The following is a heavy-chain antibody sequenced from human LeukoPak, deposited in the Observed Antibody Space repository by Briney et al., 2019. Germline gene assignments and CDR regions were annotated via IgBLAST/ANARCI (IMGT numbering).Heavy chain of an antibody. Sequence: GESLKISCKGSGYSFNMYWIGWVRQMPGKGLEWMGIIYPDDSDIRYSPSFQGQVTISADKSISTAYLQWSSLKASDTAMYYCARSMVRGGLNAFDIWGQGTMVTVSS. V-gene: IGHV5-51*01. CDR1: GYSFNMYW. D-gene: IGHD3-10*01. CDR3: ARSMVRGGLNAFDI. J-gene: IGHJ3*02. CDR2: IYPDDSDI.